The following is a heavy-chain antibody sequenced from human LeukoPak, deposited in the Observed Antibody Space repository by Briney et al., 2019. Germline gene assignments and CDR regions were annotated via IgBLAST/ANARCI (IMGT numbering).Heavy chain of an antibody. Sequence: GGSLRLSCAASGFTFSSYSMNWVRQAPGKGLEWVANIKQDGSGVYYVASVKGRFTISRDNAKRTLYLQMNSLRVEDTGVYYCARDYDNSGYDVRYEHWGQGTLVTVSS. CDR3: ARDYDNSGYDVRYEH. CDR2: IKQDGSGV. D-gene: IGHD3-22*01. CDR1: GFTFSSYS. V-gene: IGHV3-7*04. J-gene: IGHJ1*01.